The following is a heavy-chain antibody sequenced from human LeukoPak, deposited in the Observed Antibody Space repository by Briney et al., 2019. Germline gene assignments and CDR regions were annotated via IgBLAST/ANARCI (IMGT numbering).Heavy chain of an antibody. D-gene: IGHD1-7*01. J-gene: IGHJ3*02. Sequence: GGSLRLSCAASGFTFSDHSMHWVRQAPGKGLNWVAFIRYDGNNKYYADSVKGRFTISRDNAKNSLYLQMNSLRAEDTAVYYCARDSGNYLDAFDIWGQGTMVTVSS. V-gene: IGHV3-30*02. CDR1: GFTFSDHS. CDR3: ARDSGNYLDAFDI. CDR2: IRYDGNNK.